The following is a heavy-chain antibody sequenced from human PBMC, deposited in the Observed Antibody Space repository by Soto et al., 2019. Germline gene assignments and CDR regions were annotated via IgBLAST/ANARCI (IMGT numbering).Heavy chain of an antibody. V-gene: IGHV4-30-2*01. CDR1: GGSINSGYYS. CDR2: IYHTGTT. J-gene: IGHJ5*02. D-gene: IGHD3-3*02. Sequence: SETLSLTCTVSGGSINSGYYSWTWIRQPPGKGLEWIGYIYHTGTTYYNTSLKSRVTISVDRSKNQFSLKLSSVTAADTAVYYCARLGAFYRSLDPWGPGTLVTVSS. CDR3: ARLGAFYRSLDP.